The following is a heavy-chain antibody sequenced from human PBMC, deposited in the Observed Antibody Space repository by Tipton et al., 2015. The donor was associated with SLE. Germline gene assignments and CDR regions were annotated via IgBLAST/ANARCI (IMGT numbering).Heavy chain of an antibody. CDR2: SNPSGNT. V-gene: IGHV4-34*01. CDR1: GGSFSGYS. D-gene: IGHD3-10*01. CDR3: ARGAKERITLVRVRPYYFDY. Sequence: TLSLTCAVYGGSFSGYSWSWIRQPPGKGLEWIGESNPSGNTNYNPSLKSRVTIFVDMSKNQLSLKMTSVTAADSAVYFCARGAKERITLVRVRPYYFDYWGQGTMVTVSS. J-gene: IGHJ4*03.